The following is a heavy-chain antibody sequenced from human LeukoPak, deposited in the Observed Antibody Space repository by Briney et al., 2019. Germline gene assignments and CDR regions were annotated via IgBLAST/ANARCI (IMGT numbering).Heavy chain of an antibody. CDR2: ISSSSSYI. D-gene: IGHD3-10*01. J-gene: IGHJ4*02. Sequence: RPGGSLRLSCATSGFSFSTYNMNWVRQAPGKGLEWVSSISSSSSYIYYADSVKGRFTISRDNAKNSLYLQMNSLRAEDTAVYYCARGPWGSGYFDYWGQGTLVTVSS. CDR3: ARGPWGSGYFDY. CDR1: GFSFSTYN. V-gene: IGHV3-21*01.